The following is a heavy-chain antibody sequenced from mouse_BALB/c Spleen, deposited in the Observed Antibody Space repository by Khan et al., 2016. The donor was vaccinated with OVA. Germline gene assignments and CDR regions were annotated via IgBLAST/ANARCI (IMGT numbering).Heavy chain of an antibody. V-gene: IGHV3-8*02. Sequence: VQLQESGPSLVKPSQTLSLTCSVTGDSITRGYWNWIRKFPGNKLDSMGYISYSGNTSCNPSLQSRISITRDTSKNQYYLQLNSVTTEDTATYYWACELRGFAYWGQGTLVTVSA. D-gene: IGHD1-1*01. CDR1: GDSITRGY. J-gene: IGHJ3*01. CDR3: ACELRGFAY. CDR2: ISYSGNT.